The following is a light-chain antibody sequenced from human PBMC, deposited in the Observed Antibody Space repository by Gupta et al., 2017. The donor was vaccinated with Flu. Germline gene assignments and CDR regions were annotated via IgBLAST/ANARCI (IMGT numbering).Light chain of an antibody. CDR3: MQALQTRIT. Sequence: DIVMTQSPLSLPVTPGEPASISCRSSQSLLHSNGYNYLDWYLQKPGQSPQLLIYLGSNRASGVPDRFSGSGSGTDFTLKISRVEAEDVGVYYCMQALQTRITFGQGTXLEIK. V-gene: IGKV2-28*01. CDR2: LGS. J-gene: IGKJ5*01. CDR1: QSLLHSNGYNY.